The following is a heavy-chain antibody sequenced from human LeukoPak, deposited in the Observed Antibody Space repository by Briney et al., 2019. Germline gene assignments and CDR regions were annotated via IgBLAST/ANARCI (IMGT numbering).Heavy chain of an antibody. CDR3: ATVGAGAFDI. CDR2: INGDESST. V-gene: IGHV3-74*01. J-gene: IGHJ3*02. CDR1: AFTFNTYW. Sequence: GGSLRLSCAASAFTFNTYWMHWVRHVPGRGLEWVSRINGDESSTNYADSVKGRFTISRDNAKDTLYLHMNSLRAEDTALYHCATVGAGAFDIWGQGTMVTVSS. D-gene: IGHD1-26*01.